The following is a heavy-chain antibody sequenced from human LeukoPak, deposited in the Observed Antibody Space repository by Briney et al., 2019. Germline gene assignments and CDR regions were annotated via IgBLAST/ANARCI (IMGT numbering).Heavy chain of an antibody. CDR3: ARRSYEGNWFDP. V-gene: IGHV4-30-2*01. D-gene: IGHD3-16*01. CDR2: IYHSGST. CDR1: GGSISSGGYS. Sequence: SQTLSLTCAVSGGSISSGGYSWSWIRQPPGKGLEWIGYIYHSGSTYYNPSLKSRVIISADRSKNQFSLKLSSVTAADTAVYYCARRSYEGNWFDPWGQGTLVTVSS. J-gene: IGHJ5*02.